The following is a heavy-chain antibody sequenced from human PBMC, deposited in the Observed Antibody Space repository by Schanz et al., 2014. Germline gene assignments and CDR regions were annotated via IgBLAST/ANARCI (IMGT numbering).Heavy chain of an antibody. V-gene: IGHV3-30*04. Sequence: VQLVESGGGLVQPGGSLRLSCAASGFTFSSYPMHWVRQAPGKGLEWVALISYDGINKYYADSVKGRFTISRDNSKTTLYLQMNTLRPEDTAVDYCAKQFLSYYFYGMDVWGQGTTVTVSS. CDR2: ISYDGINK. CDR3: AKQFLSYYFYGMDV. D-gene: IGHD4-4*01. J-gene: IGHJ6*02. CDR1: GFTFSSYP.